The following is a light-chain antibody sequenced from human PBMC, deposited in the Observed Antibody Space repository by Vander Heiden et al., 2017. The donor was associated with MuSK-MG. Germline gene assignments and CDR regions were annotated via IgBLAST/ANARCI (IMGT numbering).Light chain of an antibody. CDR1: SSDVGGYNY. Sequence: QSALTHPASVSGSPGQSITISCTGTSSDVGGYNYVSWYQQHPGKAPKLMIYDVSNRPSGVSNRFSGSKSGNTASLTISGLQAEDEADYYCSSYTSSLYVFGTGTKVTVL. J-gene: IGLJ1*01. V-gene: IGLV2-14*03. CDR2: DVS. CDR3: SSYTSSLYV.